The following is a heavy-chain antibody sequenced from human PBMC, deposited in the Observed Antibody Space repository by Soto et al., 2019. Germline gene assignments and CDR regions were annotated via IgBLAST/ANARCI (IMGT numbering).Heavy chain of an antibody. V-gene: IGHV3-7*01. J-gene: IGHJ4*02. D-gene: IGHD6-19*01. CDR1: GFTFSHCW. Sequence: EEHLGESGGGLVQPGGSLRLSCATSGFTFSHCWMSWVRQAPGKGLEWVANINQDGSEQYYVVSVKGRFTVSRDNAKNSLYLEMNNLRADDTAMYYCTQAETGRYSCSGNSYGRDYWGQGTLVTVSS. CDR3: TQAETGRYSCSGNSYGRDY. CDR2: INQDGSEQ.